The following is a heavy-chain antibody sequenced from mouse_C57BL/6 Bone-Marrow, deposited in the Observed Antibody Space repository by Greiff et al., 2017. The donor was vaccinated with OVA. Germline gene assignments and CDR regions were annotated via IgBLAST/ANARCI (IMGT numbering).Heavy chain of an antibody. CDR2: IHPSDSDT. CDR1: GYTFTSYW. J-gene: IGHJ2*01. V-gene: IGHV1-74*01. Sequence: QVQLKQPGAELVKPGASVKVSCKASGYTFTSYWMHWVKQRPGQGLEWIGRIHPSDSDTNYNQKFKGKATLTVDKSSSTAYMQLSSLTSEDSAVCYCAICPPFITTVVADYWGQGTTLTVSS. D-gene: IGHD1-1*01. CDR3: AICPPFITTVVADY.